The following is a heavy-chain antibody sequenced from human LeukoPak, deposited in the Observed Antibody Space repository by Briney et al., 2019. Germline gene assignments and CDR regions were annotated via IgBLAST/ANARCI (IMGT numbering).Heavy chain of an antibody. Sequence: GGSLRLSCAASGFTFNKNAMHWVRQAPGKGLEWVAAISYSGGNKYHAESVKGRFTISRDNSENTLYLQMNSLRAEDTAVYFCARESDSGGDSSGWYTAWGQGTLVTVSS. CDR2: ISYSGGNK. V-gene: IGHV3-30-3*01. CDR3: ARESDSGGDSSGWYTA. CDR1: GFTFNKNA. D-gene: IGHD6-19*01. J-gene: IGHJ5*02.